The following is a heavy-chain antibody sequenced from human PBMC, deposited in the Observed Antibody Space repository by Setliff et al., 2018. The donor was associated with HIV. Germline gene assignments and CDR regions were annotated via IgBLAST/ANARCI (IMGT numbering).Heavy chain of an antibody. CDR1: GGSISSGGYY. D-gene: IGHD3-16*02. CDR3: ARVPPLKAFGGVISLYYFDY. Sequence: PSETLSLTCTVSGGSISSGGYYWSWIRQHPGKGLEWIGYIYYSGSTYYNPSLKSRVTISVDTSKNQFSLKLSSVTAADTAVYYCARVPPLKAFGGVISLYYFDYWGQGTQVTVSS. J-gene: IGHJ4*02. V-gene: IGHV4-31*03. CDR2: IYYSGST.